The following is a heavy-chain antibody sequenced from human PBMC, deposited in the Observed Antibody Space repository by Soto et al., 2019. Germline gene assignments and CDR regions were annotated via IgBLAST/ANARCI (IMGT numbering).Heavy chain of an antibody. J-gene: IGHJ4*02. Sequence: QVQLVESGGGVVQPGRSLRLSCAASGFTFSNYGVNWVRQPLGKGLEWVAVISNDASGHWYADSVKGRFTISRDNFENTLYLQMNGLRLEDTAMYYCARDDDYPDNGFDYWGQGTLVTVSS. CDR2: ISNDASGH. CDR1: GFTFSNYG. V-gene: IGHV3-30*03. D-gene: IGHD4-17*01. CDR3: ARDDDYPDNGFDY.